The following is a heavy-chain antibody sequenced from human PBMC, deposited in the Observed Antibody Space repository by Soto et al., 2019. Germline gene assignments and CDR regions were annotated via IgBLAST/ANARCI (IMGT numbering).Heavy chain of an antibody. J-gene: IGHJ4*02. V-gene: IGHV3-49*03. Sequence: EVYLVESGGGLVEPGRSLRLSCTASGFPFGNFLMSWFRQAPGKGMEWVGFIRSQPYGGTAEYAASVRGRFTISRDDSKGIAYLQMNILQTEDSGVYYCIGSFPFWGQGTLVTVSS. D-gene: IGHD3-10*01. CDR3: IGSFPF. CDR1: GFPFGNFL. CDR2: IRSQPYGGTA.